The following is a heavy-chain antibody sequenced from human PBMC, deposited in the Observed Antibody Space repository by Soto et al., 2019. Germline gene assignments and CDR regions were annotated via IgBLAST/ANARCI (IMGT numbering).Heavy chain of an antibody. D-gene: IGHD4-17*01. CDR3: ATHPPYGPLDY. CDR1: GGSISSYY. CDR2: IYYSENT. V-gene: IGHV4-59*08. Sequence: SETLSLTCTGSGGSISSYYWSWIRQPPGKGLEWIGYIYYSENTNYNPSLKSRVTISVDTSKNQFSLRLTSVTAADTAVYYCATHPPYGPLDYWGQGTLLTVSS. J-gene: IGHJ4*02.